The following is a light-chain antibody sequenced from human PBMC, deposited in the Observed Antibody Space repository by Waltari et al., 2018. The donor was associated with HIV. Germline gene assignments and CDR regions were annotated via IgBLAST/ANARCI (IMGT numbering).Light chain of an antibody. CDR2: LNSDGSH. V-gene: IGLV4-69*01. CDR1: SGHSSYV. CDR3: QTWGTGIVV. Sequence: QLVLTQSPSASASLGASVKLTCTLSSGHSSYVIAWHQQQPKKGPRYLMKLNSDGSHFKGDGIPDRCSGSSSGAERYLPISSLHSEDEADYYCQTWGTGIVVFGGGTKLTVL. J-gene: IGLJ2*01.